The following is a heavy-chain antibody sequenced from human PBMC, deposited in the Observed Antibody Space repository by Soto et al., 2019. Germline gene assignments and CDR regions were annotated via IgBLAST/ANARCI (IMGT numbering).Heavy chain of an antibody. V-gene: IGHV3-30*18. D-gene: IGHD3-10*01. CDR3: AKDQAYYGRGCMDV. Sequence: QVQLVESGGGVVQPGRSLRLYCAASGFTFSSYGMHWVRQAPGKGLEWVAVISYDGSNKFYADSVKGRFTISRDNSKNTLYLQMNSLRAEDTAVYYCAKDQAYYGRGCMDVWGQGTTVTVSS. CDR1: GFTFSSYG. J-gene: IGHJ6*02. CDR2: ISYDGSNK.